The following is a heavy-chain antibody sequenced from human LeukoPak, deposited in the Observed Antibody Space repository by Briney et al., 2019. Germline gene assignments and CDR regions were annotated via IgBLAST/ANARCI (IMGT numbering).Heavy chain of an antibody. CDR3: AGRPAARPGRNY. CDR2: IYYSGST. CDR1: GGSISSYY. D-gene: IGHD6-6*01. Sequence: SETLSLTCTVSGGSISSYYWSWIRQPPGKGLEWIGYIYYSGSTNYNPSLKSRVTISVDTSKNQFSLKLSSVTAADMAVYYCAGRPAARPGRNYWGQGTLVTVSS. J-gene: IGHJ4*02. V-gene: IGHV4-59*01.